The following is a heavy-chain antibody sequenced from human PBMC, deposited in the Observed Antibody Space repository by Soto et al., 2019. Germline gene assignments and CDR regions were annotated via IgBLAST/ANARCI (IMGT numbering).Heavy chain of an antibody. D-gene: IGHD2-2*01. CDR1: GFTVSTNY. CDR2: IYSGGST. Sequence: GGSLRLSCAASGFTVSTNYMSWVRQAPGKGLECVSIIYSGGSTYYADSVKGRFTISRDNSKNTLYLQMDSLRAEDTAVYYCVRYCTTTSCLPLLGSSFAYWRQGTLVTVSS. CDR3: VRYCTTTSCLPLLGSSFAY. J-gene: IGHJ4*02. V-gene: IGHV3-66*01.